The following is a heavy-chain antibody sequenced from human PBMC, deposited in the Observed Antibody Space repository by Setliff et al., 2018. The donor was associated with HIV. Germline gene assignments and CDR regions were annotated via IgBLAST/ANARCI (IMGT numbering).Heavy chain of an antibody. CDR2: ISSSGSTI. CDR3: AREVGDSSGYYYRNYYFDS. Sequence: PGGSLRLSCAASGFTFSSYEMNWVRQAPGKGLEWVSYISSSGSTIYYADSVKGRFTISRDNAKNTLYLQMNSLRVEDTAMYYCAREVGDSSGYYYRNYYFDSWGQGTLVTVSS. CDR1: GFTFSSYE. V-gene: IGHV3-48*03. J-gene: IGHJ4*02. D-gene: IGHD3-22*01.